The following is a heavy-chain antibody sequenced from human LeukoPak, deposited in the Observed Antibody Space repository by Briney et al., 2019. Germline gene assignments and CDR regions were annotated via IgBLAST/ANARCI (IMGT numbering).Heavy chain of an antibody. J-gene: IGHJ6*04. V-gene: IGHV3-30*18. D-gene: IGHD4-17*01. CDR2: ISYDGSNK. Sequence: PGGSLRLSCAASGFTFSSYGMHWVRQAPGKGLEWVAVISYDGSNKYYADSVKGRFTISRDNSKNTLYLQMNSLRAEDTAVYYCAKDHDYVAPTIYYYYGMDVWGKGTTVPVSS. CDR3: AKDHDYVAPTIYYYYGMDV. CDR1: GFTFSSYG.